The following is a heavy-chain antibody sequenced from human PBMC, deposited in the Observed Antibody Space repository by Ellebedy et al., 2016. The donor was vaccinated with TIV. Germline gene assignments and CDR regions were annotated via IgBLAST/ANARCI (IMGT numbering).Heavy chain of an antibody. D-gene: IGHD3-16*01. V-gene: IGHV4-61*01. CDR3: ARGVATWAPSPFHI. Sequence: SETLSLXXTVSGGSVNSGTYYWSWFRQPPGKGLEWIGYIYYSGTSGNTNYNPSLKSRITISVDTSKNQFSLRLSSVTAADTAVYYCARGVATWAPSPFHIWGQGTTVTVSS. CDR2: IYYSGTSGNT. J-gene: IGHJ3*02. CDR1: GGSVNSGTYY.